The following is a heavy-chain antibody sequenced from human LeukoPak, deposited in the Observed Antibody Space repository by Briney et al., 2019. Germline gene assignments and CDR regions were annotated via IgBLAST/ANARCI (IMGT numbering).Heavy chain of an antibody. CDR2: IKQDGSEK. J-gene: IGHJ3*02. V-gene: IGHV3-7*01. CDR3: ARGSLGETLDI. CDR1: EFTFSSYW. Sequence: PAGGSLRLSCAASEFTFSSYWMSWVRQAPGKGLEWVANIKQDGSEKYYVDSVKGRSTISRDNAKNSLYLQMNSLRAEDTAVYYCARGSLGETLDIWGQGTMVTVSS. D-gene: IGHD3-16*01.